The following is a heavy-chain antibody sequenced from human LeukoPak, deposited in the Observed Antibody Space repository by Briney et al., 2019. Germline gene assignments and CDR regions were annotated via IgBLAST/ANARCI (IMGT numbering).Heavy chain of an antibody. CDR1: GYIFIYHG. CDR3: GRWAPNPNDS. J-gene: IGHJ5*01. Sequence: ASVKVSCKASGYIFIYHGISWVRQAPGQGLEWMGWISAYNGRTEYAPKFQDRVTMTTDTSTTTAYMELRSLTSDDTAVYYCGRWAPNPNDSWGQGTLVTVS. CDR2: ISAYNGRT. V-gene: IGHV1-18*01.